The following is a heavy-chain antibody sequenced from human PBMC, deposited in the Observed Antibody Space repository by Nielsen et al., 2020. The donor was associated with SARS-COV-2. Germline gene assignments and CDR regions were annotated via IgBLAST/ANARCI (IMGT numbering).Heavy chain of an antibody. CDR1: GYSFTNYW. J-gene: IGHJ2*01. Sequence: GGSLRLSCLGSGYSFTNYWITWVRQMPGKGLEWMGRIDPSDSYTNYSPSFQGHVTISTDKSISTSYLQWSSLKASDTAMYYCARQSGGVNWYFDLWGRGTLVTASS. V-gene: IGHV5-10-1*01. D-gene: IGHD2-8*02. CDR2: IDPSDSYT. CDR3: ARQSGGVNWYFDL.